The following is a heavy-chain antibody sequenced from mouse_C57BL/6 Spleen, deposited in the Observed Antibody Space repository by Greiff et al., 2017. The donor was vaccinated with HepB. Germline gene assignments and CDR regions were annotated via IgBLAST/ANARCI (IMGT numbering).Heavy chain of an antibody. D-gene: IGHD1-1*01. CDR1: GFTFSNYW. V-gene: IGHV6-3*01. CDR3: TGGYGSSWFAY. J-gene: IGHJ3*01. CDR2: IRLKSDNYAT. Sequence: EVKVVESGGGLVQPGGSMKLSCVASGFTFSNYWMNWVRQSPEKGLEWVAQIRLKSDNYATHYAESVKGRFTISRDDSKSSVYLQMNNLRAEDTGIYYCTGGYGSSWFAYWGQGTLVTVSA.